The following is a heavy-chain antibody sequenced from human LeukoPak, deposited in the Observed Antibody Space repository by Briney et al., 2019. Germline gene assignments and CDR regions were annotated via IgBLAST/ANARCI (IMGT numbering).Heavy chain of an antibody. CDR1: GYTFTGYD. V-gene: IGHV1-2*02. J-gene: IGHJ6*02. CDR2: INPNSGGT. Sequence: GASVKVSCKASGYTFTGYDVHWVRQAPGQGLEWMGWINPNSGGTNYAQKFQGRVTMTGDTSISTAYMELSRLRSDDTAVYYCASPRDPTTYCSSTSCQPNYYYYYGMDVWGQGTTVTVSS. D-gene: IGHD2-2*01. CDR3: ASPRDPTTYCSSTSCQPNYYYYYGMDV.